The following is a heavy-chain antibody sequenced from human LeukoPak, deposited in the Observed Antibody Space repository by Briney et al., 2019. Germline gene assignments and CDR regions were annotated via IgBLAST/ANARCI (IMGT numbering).Heavy chain of an antibody. V-gene: IGHV3-7*01. J-gene: IGHJ4*02. CDR3: AGVLSKSLELSTPPLDY. CDR2: IKQDGSEK. CDR1: GFTFSSYW. D-gene: IGHD3-16*02. Sequence: GGSLRLSCAASGFTFSSYWMSWVRQAPGKGLEWVANIKQDGSEKYYVDSVKGRFTISRDNAKNSLYLQMNSLRAEDTAVYYCAGVLSKSLELSTPPLDYWGQGTLVTVSS.